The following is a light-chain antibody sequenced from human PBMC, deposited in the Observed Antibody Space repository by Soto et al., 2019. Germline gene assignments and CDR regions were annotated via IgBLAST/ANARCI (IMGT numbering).Light chain of an antibody. V-gene: IGKV3-20*01. Sequence: EIVMAQSPAALAVSPRERAALSCMASQSVSSNYLAWYQQKPGQAPRLLIYGATNRATGIPDRFSGSGSGTDFTLTISRLEPEDFAVYYCHQYGSSGTFGQGTKVDIK. J-gene: IGKJ1*01. CDR2: GAT. CDR1: QSVSSNY. CDR3: HQYGSSGT.